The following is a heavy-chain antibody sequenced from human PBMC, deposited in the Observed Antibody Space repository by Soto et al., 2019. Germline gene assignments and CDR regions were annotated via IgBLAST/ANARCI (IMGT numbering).Heavy chain of an antibody. V-gene: IGHV3-48*01. CDR2: ISSSSDTI. J-gene: IGHJ4*02. CDR1: GFTFSTYS. Sequence: EVQLVESGGGLVQPGGSLRLSCAASGFTFSTYSMNWVRQAPGKGLEWVSYISSSSDTIYYADSVKGRITISRDNAVNSLYLQMISLRTEDTAVYYCVRDGSSSWYIFFDSWGQGTPVTVSS. CDR3: VRDGSSSWYIFFDS. D-gene: IGHD6-13*01.